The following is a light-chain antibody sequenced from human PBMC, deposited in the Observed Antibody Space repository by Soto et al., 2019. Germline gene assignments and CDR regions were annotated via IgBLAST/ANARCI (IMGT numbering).Light chain of an antibody. CDR3: QQYGSSPT. J-gene: IGKJ1*01. Sequence: EIVLTQSPATLSLSPGERASLSCRASQSVSTYLAWYQQKPGQAPRLIIYAVSTRATGIPDRFSGSGSGTDFTLTISRLEPEDFAVYYCQQYGSSPTFGQGTKVDIK. CDR2: AVS. V-gene: IGKV3-20*01. CDR1: QSVSTY.